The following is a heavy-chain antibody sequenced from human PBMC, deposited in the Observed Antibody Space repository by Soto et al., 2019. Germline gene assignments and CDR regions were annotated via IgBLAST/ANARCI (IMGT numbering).Heavy chain of an antibody. V-gene: IGHV3-7*01. CDR1: GFTFSSYW. CDR2: IKQDGSEK. CDR3: ARGIAGKTSYYYYGMDV. Sequence: LRLSCAASGFTFSSYWMSWVRQAPGKGLEWVANIKQDGSEKYYVDSVKGRFTISRDNAKNSLYLQMNSLRAEDTAVYYCARGIAGKTSYYYYGMDVWGQGTRVTVSS. J-gene: IGHJ6*02. D-gene: IGHD1-1*01.